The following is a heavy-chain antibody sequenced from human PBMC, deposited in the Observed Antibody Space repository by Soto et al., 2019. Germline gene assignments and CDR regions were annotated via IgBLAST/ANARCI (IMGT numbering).Heavy chain of an antibody. V-gene: IGHV4-59*08. Sequence: PSETLSLTCTVSGGSISSYYWSWIRQPPGKGLEWIGYIYSSGSTNYNPSLKSRVTISVDTSKNQFSLKLTSVTAADTAMYYCARHPFIAAANDYWGQGTLVTVSS. CDR1: GGSISSYY. J-gene: IGHJ4*02. CDR2: IYSSGST. D-gene: IGHD6-13*01. CDR3: ARHPFIAAANDY.